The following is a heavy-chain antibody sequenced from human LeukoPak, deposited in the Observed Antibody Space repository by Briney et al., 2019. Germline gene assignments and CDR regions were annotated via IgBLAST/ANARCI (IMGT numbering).Heavy chain of an antibody. CDR2: IYPAGSDT. CDR3: ARVAESGNNFDY. Sequence: GESLKISCKASGYSFTSYWIGWVRQMPGKGLEWMGIIYPAGSDTTYGPPFRGQVTISVDKSISSAYLQWSSLKASDTAMYYCARVAESGNNFDYWGQGTLVTVSS. D-gene: IGHD3-16*01. V-gene: IGHV5-51*01. CDR1: GYSFTSYW. J-gene: IGHJ4*02.